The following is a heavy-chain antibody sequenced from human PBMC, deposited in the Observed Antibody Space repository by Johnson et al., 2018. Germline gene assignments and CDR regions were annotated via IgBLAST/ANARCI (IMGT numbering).Heavy chain of an antibody. CDR2: ISRSGSTL. CDR1: GFTFSDYY. J-gene: IGHJ6*02. CDR3: TRDWEWVFGVGDYYGMDV. D-gene: IGHD3-3*01. V-gene: IGHV3-11*01. Sequence: QVQLVESGGGLVKPGGSLRLSCAASGFTFSDYYMSWIRQAHGKGLEWVSYISRSGSTLYYADSVQVRFTISRDNANDSLYLQMNSLRDEDTAVYYCTRDWEWVFGVGDYYGMDVWGQGTTVTVSS.